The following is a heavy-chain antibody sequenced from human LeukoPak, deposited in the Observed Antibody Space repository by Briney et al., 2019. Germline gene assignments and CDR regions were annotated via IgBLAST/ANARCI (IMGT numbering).Heavy chain of an antibody. J-gene: IGHJ5*02. D-gene: IGHD6-19*01. Sequence: GESLEISCKGSGYSFTSYWIGWVRQMPGKGLEWMGIIYPGDSDTRYSPSFQGQVTISADKSISTAYLQWSSLKASDTAMYYCAITLYSSGWYNWFDPWGQGTLVTVSS. CDR2: IYPGDSDT. CDR1: GYSFTSYW. CDR3: AITLYSSGWYNWFDP. V-gene: IGHV5-51*01.